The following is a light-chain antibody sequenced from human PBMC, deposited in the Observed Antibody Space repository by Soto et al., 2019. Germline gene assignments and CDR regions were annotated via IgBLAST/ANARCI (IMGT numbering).Light chain of an antibody. Sequence: SVLTHPASVYGSHGQSITISCTGTSTDVTIYNLVSWYQQHPGKAPKLLIFEVNKRPSGVSTRFSGSKSGNTASLTISGLQAVDEADYYCCSYSGSYVFGSGTKVTVL. J-gene: IGLJ1*01. CDR1: STDVTIYNL. CDR3: CSYSGSYV. V-gene: IGLV2-23*02. CDR2: EVN.